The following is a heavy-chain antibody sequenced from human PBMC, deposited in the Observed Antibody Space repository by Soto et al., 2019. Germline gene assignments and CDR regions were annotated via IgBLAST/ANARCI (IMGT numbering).Heavy chain of an antibody. CDR1: GFTFSSYS. J-gene: IGHJ5*02. CDR3: ARTNPIAAAALNWFDP. CDR2: ISSSSYI. V-gene: IGHV3-21*01. Sequence: PGGSLRLSCAASGFTFSSYSMNWVRQAPGKGLEWVSSISSSSYIYYADSVKGRFTISRDNAKNSLYLQMNSLRAEDTAVYYCARTNPIAAAALNWFDPWGQGTLVTVSS. D-gene: IGHD6-13*01.